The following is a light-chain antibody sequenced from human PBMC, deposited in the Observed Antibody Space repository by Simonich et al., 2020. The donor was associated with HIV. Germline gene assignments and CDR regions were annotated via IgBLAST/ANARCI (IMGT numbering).Light chain of an antibody. J-gene: IGLJ3*02. V-gene: IGLV2-8*01. CDR3: SSYATSNNLV. Sequence: QSALTQPPSASGSPGQSVTISCTGTSGDVGGYNYVSWYQQHPGKAPKLMIYEVSKRPSGVPDRFSGSKSGNTASLTVSGLQAEDEADYYCSSYATSNNLVFGGGTKLTVL. CDR2: EVS. CDR1: SGDVGGYNY.